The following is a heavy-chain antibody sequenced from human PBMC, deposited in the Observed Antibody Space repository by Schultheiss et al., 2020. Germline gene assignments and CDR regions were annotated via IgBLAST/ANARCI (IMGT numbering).Heavy chain of an antibody. J-gene: IGHJ4*02. CDR1: GYTFTSYG. V-gene: IGHV1-18*04. Sequence: ASVKVSCKASGYTFTSYGISWVRQAPGQGLEWMGWISAYNGNTNYAQKLQGRVTMTTDTSTSTAYMELRSLRSDDTAVYYCARGAADFWSGPYRGVAFGFDYWGQGTLVTVSS. CDR3: ARGAADFWSGPYRGVAFGFDY. D-gene: IGHD3-3*01. CDR2: ISAYNGNT.